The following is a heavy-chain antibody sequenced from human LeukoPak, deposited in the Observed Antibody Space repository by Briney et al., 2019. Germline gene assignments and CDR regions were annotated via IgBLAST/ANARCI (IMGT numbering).Heavy chain of an antibody. D-gene: IGHD3-10*02. J-gene: IGHJ6*04. CDR3: AELGITMIGGV. CDR1: GFTFSSYE. CDR2: ISSSGSTI. Sequence: HPGGPLRLSCAASGFTFSSYEMNWVRQAPGRGLEWVSYISSSGSTIYYAASVKGRFTISRDNAKSSLYLQMKSLRAEDTAVYDCAELGITMIGGVWGEGTTVTISS. V-gene: IGHV3-48*03.